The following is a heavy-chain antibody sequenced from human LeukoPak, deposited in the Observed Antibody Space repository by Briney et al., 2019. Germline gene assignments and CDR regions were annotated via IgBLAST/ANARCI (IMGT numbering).Heavy chain of an antibody. CDR3: ARAEGWTTFDY. D-gene: IGHD1-1*01. CDR2: ISTDGDST. CDR1: GFTFSTYP. V-gene: IGHV3-64*01. J-gene: IGHJ4*02. Sequence: GGSQRLSCAASGFTFSTYPMLWVRQAPGKGLEYVSAISTDGDSTYYANSLKGRFTISRDNSKNTLYLQVGSLRAEDMAVYYCARAEGWTTFDYWGQGTLVTVSS.